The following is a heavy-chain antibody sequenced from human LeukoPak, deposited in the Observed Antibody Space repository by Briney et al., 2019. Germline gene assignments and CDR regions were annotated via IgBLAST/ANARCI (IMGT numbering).Heavy chain of an antibody. CDR2: VHRSGRT. J-gene: IGHJ4*02. D-gene: IGHD2-8*02. Sequence: SETLSLTCSVSGGSVTTHYWSWVRQSPGKGLEWIGEVHRSGRTNYMPSLKSRVTISIDNSKDQISLDLASVTAADTAVYYCATEILGAPTPGAYWGQGTLVTVSS. V-gene: IGHV4-4*08. CDR1: GGSVTTHY. CDR3: ATEILGAPTPGAY.